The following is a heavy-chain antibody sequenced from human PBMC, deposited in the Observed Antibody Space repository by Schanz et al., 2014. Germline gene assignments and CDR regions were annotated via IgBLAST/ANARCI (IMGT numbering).Heavy chain of an antibody. J-gene: IGHJ6*02. CDR1: GGSISSGGYS. Sequence: QVQLQESGPGLAKPSQTLSLTCAVSGGSISSGGYSWSWIRQPPGKGLEWIGYIFFRGSTYYNPSLKSRVTISIDPSKNQFSLRLTSVTAADTAVYYCYGMDVWGQGTTVTVSS. CDR2: IFFRGST. V-gene: IGHV4-30-4*07. CDR3: YGMDV.